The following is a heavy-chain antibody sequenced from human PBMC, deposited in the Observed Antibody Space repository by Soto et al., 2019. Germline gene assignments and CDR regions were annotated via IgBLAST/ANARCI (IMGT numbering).Heavy chain of an antibody. V-gene: IGHV3-23*01. CDR3: AKDLTMVRGVIYYGMDF. CDR2: ISGSGGST. CDR1: GFTFSSYA. Sequence: EVQLLESGGGLVQPGGSLRLSCAASGFTFSSYAMSWVRQAPGKGLEWVSVISGSGGSTYYADSGKGRFTISRDNSKNTEDLEMISLRTEDTAVYYCAKDLTMVRGVIYYGMDFGGQGTTVTVSS. J-gene: IGHJ6*02. D-gene: IGHD3-10*01.